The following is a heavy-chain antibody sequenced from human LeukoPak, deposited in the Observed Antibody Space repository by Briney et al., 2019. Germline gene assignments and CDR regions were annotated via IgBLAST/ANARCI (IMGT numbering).Heavy chain of an antibody. J-gene: IGHJ3*02. CDR1: GYSFTTYS. D-gene: IGHD2-2*02. CDR2: IYPGGSDT. V-gene: IGHV5-51*01. Sequence: GESLKISCKGSGYSFTTYSIGWVRQMPGKGLELMGIIYPGGSDTRYSPSFQGHVTISADKSISSAYLQWSSLKAPDTAMYYCARDGGLNTRDAFDIWGQGTMVSVSS. CDR3: ARDGGLNTRDAFDI.